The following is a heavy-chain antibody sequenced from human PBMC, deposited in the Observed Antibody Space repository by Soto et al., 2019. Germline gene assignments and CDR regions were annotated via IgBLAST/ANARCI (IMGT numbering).Heavy chain of an antibody. CDR3: ARERRGRITIFGVVKGGAFDI. Sequence: QVQLEESGGGLVKPGGSLRLSCAASGFTVSDYYMSWIRQAPGKGLEWVSYISSSGSTIYYADSVKGRFTISRDNAKNSLYLQMNSLRAEDTAVYYCARERRGRITIFGVVKGGAFDIWGQGTMVTVSS. CDR2: ISSSGSTI. V-gene: IGHV3-11*01. CDR1: GFTVSDYY. J-gene: IGHJ3*02. D-gene: IGHD3-3*01.